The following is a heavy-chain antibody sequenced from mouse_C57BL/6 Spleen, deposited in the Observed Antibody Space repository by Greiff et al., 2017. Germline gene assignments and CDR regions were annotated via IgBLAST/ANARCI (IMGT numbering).Heavy chain of an antibody. J-gene: IGHJ4*01. D-gene: IGHD3-3*01. CDR2: IFPRSGNT. Sequence: QVQLQQSGAELARPGASVELSCKASGYTFTSYGISWVKQRTGQGLEWIGEIFPRSGNTYYNEKLQGKATLTADKSSSTAYMELRSLTSEDSAVYFCARTGTYYAMDYWVQGTSVTVSS. CDR3: ARTGTYYAMDY. V-gene: IGHV1-81*01. CDR1: GYTFTSYG.